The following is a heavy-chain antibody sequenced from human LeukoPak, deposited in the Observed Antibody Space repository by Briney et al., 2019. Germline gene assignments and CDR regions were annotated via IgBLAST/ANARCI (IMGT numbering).Heavy chain of an antibody. D-gene: IGHD6-19*01. Sequence: GRSLRLSCAASGFTFSSYGMHWVRQAPGKGLEWVAVTSYDGSNKYYADSVKGRFTISRDNSKNTLYLQMNSLRAEDTAVYYCASGMPYSSGWYTPGGYFDYWGQGTLVTVSS. V-gene: IGHV3-30*03. J-gene: IGHJ4*02. CDR2: TSYDGSNK. CDR3: ASGMPYSSGWYTPGGYFDY. CDR1: GFTFSSYG.